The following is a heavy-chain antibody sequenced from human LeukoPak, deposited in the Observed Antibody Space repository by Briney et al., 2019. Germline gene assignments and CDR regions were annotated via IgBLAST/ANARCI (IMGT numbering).Heavy chain of an antibody. CDR1: GFTFNTNA. D-gene: IGHD5-12*01. CDR3: AKCGNSGCHLIDY. Sequence: GGSLRLSCAASGFTFNTNAMSWVRQTPGKGLEWVSAISGRTGGTYYADSVKGRFTISRDNSKSTLYLQMDSLRAEDTAVYYCAKCGNSGCHLIDYWGQGTLVTVSS. J-gene: IGHJ4*02. CDR2: ISGRTGGT. V-gene: IGHV3-23*01.